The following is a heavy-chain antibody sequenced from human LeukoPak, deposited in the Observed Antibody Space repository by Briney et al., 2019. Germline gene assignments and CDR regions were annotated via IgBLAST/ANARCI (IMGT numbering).Heavy chain of an antibody. V-gene: IGHV3-23*01. CDR1: GFTFSSQA. J-gene: IGHJ4*02. D-gene: IGHD1-26*01. Sequence: PGGSLRLSCAASGFTFSSQAMSWVRQAPGKGLEWVSAISGSGGSTYYADSVKGRFTISRDNSKNTLYLQMNSLRAEDTAVYYCANYPSGSFSYFDYWGQGTLVTVSS. CDR3: ANYPSGSFSYFDY. CDR2: ISGSGGST.